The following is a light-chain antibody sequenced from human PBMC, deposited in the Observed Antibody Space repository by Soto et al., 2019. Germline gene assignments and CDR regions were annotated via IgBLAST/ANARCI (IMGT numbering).Light chain of an antibody. CDR1: QRVDSSH. J-gene: IGKJ2*01. CDR2: GAS. Sequence: EIVLTQSPGTLSLSPGESATLSCRASQRVDSSHIAWYRQKPGQAPWLLIYGASNRATGIPDRFSGSGSGTDFTLTISRLEAEDSAVYYCQHYGSSHPYTFGQGTKLKIK. V-gene: IGKV3-20*01. CDR3: QHYGSSHPYT.